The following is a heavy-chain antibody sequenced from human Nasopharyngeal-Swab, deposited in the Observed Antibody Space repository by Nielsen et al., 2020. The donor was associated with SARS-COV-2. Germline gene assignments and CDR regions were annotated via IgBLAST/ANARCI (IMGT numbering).Heavy chain of an antibody. Sequence: GGSLRLSCAASGFTFSSYAMHWVRQAPGKGLEWVAVISYDGSNKYYADSVKGRFTISRDNSKTTLYLQMNSLRAEDTAVYYCARDLFHSSSWYEDYWGQGTLVTVSS. CDR1: GFTFSSYA. CDR2: ISYDGSNK. D-gene: IGHD6-13*01. J-gene: IGHJ4*02. V-gene: IGHV3-30*04. CDR3: ARDLFHSSSWYEDY.